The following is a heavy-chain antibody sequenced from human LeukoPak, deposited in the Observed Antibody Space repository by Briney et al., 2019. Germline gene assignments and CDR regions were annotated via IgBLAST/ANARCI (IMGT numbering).Heavy chain of an antibody. Sequence: SETLSLTCAVYGGSFSGYYWSWIRQPPGKGLEWIGEINHSGSTNYNPSLKSRVTISVGTSKNQFSLKLSSVTAADTAVYYCWYYYDSSGHIPFDYWGQGTLVTVSS. J-gene: IGHJ4*02. CDR1: GGSFSGYY. D-gene: IGHD3-22*01. V-gene: IGHV4-34*01. CDR3: WYYYDSSGHIPFDY. CDR2: INHSGST.